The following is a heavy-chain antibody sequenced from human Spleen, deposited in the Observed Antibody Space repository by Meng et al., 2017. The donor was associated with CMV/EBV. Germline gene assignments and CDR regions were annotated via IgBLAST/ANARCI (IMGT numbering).Heavy chain of an antibody. D-gene: IGHD6-13*01. J-gene: IGHJ4*02. Sequence: SVKVSCKSSGGTLSSYSFIWVRQAPGQGLEWMGGIVPILGITNYAEKFQGRITITADKSSTTVYLELSSLRSEDTAVYYCARADAYSSRRRGFDYWGQGTLVTVSS. CDR3: ARADAYSSRRRGFDY. CDR1: GGTLSSYS. CDR2: IVPILGIT. V-gene: IGHV1-69*10.